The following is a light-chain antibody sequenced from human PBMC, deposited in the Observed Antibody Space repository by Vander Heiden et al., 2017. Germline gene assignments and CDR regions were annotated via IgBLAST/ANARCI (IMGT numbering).Light chain of an antibody. V-gene: IGKV3-15*01. CDR3: QQYNNWPPYT. Sequence: EIVLTQSPASLPVSPGERATLFCRASQSVSSNLAWYQQKPGQAPRLLIYGASTRATGIPARFSGSGSGTEFTLTISSLQSEDFAVYYCQQYNNWPPYTFGQGTKLEIK. CDR2: GAS. CDR1: QSVSSN. J-gene: IGKJ2*01.